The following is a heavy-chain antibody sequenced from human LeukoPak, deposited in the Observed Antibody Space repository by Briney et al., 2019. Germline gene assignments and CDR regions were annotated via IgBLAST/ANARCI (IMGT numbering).Heavy chain of an antibody. D-gene: IGHD2-21*02. CDR3: ARGGDYDYYYYMDV. CDR1: GFTFDDYG. CDR2: INWNGGST. V-gene: IGHV3-20*04. Sequence: AGSLRLSCAASGFTFDDYGMSWVRQAPGKGLEWVSGINWNGGSTGYADSVKGRFTISRDNAKNSLYLQMNSLRAEDTALYYSARGGDYDYYYYMDVWGKGTTVTVSS. J-gene: IGHJ6*03.